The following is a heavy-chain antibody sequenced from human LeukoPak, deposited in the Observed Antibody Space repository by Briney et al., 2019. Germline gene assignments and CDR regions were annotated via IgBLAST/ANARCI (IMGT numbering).Heavy chain of an antibody. CDR3: AAGPGLSSWLESIDY. CDR1: GFTFTSSA. J-gene: IGHJ4*02. Sequence: SVKLSCKASGFTFTSSAMQWMRQARGQRLEWIGWIVVGSGNTNYAQKFQERVTITRDMSTSTAYMELSSLRSEDTAVYYCAAGPGLSSWLESIDYWGQGTLVTVSS. D-gene: IGHD6-13*01. CDR2: IVVGSGNT. V-gene: IGHV1-58*02.